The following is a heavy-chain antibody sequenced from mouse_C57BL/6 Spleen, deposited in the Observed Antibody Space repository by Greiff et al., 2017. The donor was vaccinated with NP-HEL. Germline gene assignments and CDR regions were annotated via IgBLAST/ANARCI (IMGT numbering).Heavy chain of an antibody. CDR2: IHPNSGST. CDR3: ARLMIYYDYLY. D-gene: IGHD2-4*01. Sequence: VQLQQPGAELVKPGASVKLSCKASGYTFTSYWMHWVKQRPGQGLEWIGMIHPNSGSTNYNEKFKSKATLTVDKSSSTAYMQLSSLTSEDSAVYYCARLMIYYDYLYWGQGTTLTVSS. J-gene: IGHJ2*01. V-gene: IGHV1-64*01. CDR1: GYTFTSYW.